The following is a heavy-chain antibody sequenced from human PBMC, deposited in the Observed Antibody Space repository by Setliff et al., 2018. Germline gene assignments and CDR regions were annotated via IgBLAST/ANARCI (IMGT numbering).Heavy chain of an antibody. J-gene: IGHJ3*02. V-gene: IGHV4-39*01. D-gene: IGHD5-12*01. CDR1: GGSISSSSYY. CDR2: IYYSGST. CDR3: ASSRGWLQEAVAFDI. Sequence: PSETLSLTCTVSGGSISSSSYYWGWIRQPPGKGLEWIGSIYYSGSTYYNPSLKSRVTISVDTSKNQFSLKLSSVTAPDTAVYYCASSRGWLQEAVAFDIWGQGTMVTVSS.